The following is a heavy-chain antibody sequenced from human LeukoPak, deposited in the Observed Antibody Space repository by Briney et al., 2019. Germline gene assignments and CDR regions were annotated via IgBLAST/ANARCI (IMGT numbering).Heavy chain of an antibody. Sequence: GGSLRLSCAASGFTVSTSVMHWVRQAPGKGLDGAAIISVDGSTKYYADSVKGRFTISRDNSKNKLFLQMDSLRVEDTAVYYCAKGKDLYGALDIWGQGTMVTVSS. D-gene: IGHD3-16*01. CDR3: AKGKDLYGALDI. CDR1: GFTVSTSV. J-gene: IGHJ3*02. CDR2: ISVDGSTK. V-gene: IGHV3-30*18.